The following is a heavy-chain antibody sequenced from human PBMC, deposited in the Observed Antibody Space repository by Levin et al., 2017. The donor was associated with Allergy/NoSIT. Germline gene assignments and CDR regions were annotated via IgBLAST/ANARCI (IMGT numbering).Heavy chain of an antibody. CDR3: ARDLASTWADHTPPWWFDP. V-gene: IGHV1-2*02. CDR1: GYTFTGYY. CDR2: INPNSGGT. Sequence: ASVKVSCKASGYTFTGYYMHWVRQAPGQGLEWMGWINPNSGGTNYAQKFQGRVTMTRDTSISTAYMELSRLRSDDTAVYYCARDLASTWADHTPPWWFDPWGQGTLVTVSS. J-gene: IGHJ5*02. D-gene: IGHD1-14*01.